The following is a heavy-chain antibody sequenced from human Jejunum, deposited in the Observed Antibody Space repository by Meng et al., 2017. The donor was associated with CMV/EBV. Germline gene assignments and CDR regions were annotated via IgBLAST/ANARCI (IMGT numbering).Heavy chain of an antibody. J-gene: IGHJ5*02. CDR3: ARVGGYRNNWFDP. CDR1: GGSFIGYF. D-gene: IGHD5-24*01. CDR2: INQSGST. V-gene: IGHV4-34*01. Sequence: AVSGGSFIGYFWSWIRQPPGKGLEWIGEINQSGSTSYNPSLKSRVTISVDTSKNHFSLRLDSVTAADTAVYYCARVGGYRNNWFDPWGQGTLVTVSS.